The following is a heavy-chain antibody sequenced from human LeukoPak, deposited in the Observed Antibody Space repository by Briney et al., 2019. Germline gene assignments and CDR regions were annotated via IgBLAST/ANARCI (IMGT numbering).Heavy chain of an antibody. CDR2: INHSGST. Sequence: SETLSLTCAVYGGSFSGYYWTWIRQSPGKGLEWIGEINHSGSTNYNPSLKSRVTLSVDTSKNQFSLKLTSVTAADTAVYYCARARGAEAVDSWGQGTLVTVSS. V-gene: IGHV4-34*01. CDR3: ARARGAEAVDS. D-gene: IGHD6-19*01. J-gene: IGHJ4*02. CDR1: GGSFSGYY.